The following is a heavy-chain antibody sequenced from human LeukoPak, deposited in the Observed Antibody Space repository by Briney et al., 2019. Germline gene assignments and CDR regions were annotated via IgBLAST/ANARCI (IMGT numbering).Heavy chain of an antibody. Sequence: GGSLRLSCAASGFTFSSYGMHWVRQAPGKGLEWVAVISYDGSNKYYADSVKGRFTISRDNSKNTLYLQMNSLRAEDTAVYYCAKDSVTGRLLWFGELTYFQHWGQGTLVTVSS. D-gene: IGHD3-10*01. J-gene: IGHJ1*01. CDR1: GFTFSSYG. CDR2: ISYDGSNK. V-gene: IGHV3-30*18. CDR3: AKDSVTGRLLWFGELTYFQH.